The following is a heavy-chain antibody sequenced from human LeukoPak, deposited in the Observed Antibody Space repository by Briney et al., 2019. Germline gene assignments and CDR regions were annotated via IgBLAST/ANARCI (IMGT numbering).Heavy chain of an antibody. J-gene: IGHJ5*02. Sequence: SETLSLTCTVSGGSISYYYWSWIRQPPGKGLEWIGYIYYSGSTNYNPSLKSRVTISADTSKNQLSLKLSSVTAADTAVYYCANTAVAGRIGWFDPWGQGTLVTVSS. CDR1: GGSISYYY. CDR2: IYYSGST. D-gene: IGHD6-19*01. V-gene: IGHV4-59*01. CDR3: ANTAVAGRIGWFDP.